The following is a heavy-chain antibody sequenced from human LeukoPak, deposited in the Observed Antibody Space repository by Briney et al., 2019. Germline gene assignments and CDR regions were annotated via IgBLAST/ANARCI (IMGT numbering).Heavy chain of an antibody. CDR3: ASVDTAMRGFDY. CDR2: INHSGST. CDR1: GGSFSGYY. V-gene: IGHV4-34*01. D-gene: IGHD5-18*01. Sequence: PSETLSLTCAVYGGSFSGYYWSWIRQPPGKGLEWIGEINHSGSTNYNPSLKSRVTISVDTSKNQFSLKLSSVTAADTAVYYCASVDTAMRGFDYWGQGTLVTVSS. J-gene: IGHJ4*02.